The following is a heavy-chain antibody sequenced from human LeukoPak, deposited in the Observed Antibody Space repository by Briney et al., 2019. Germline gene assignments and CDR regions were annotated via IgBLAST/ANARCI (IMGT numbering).Heavy chain of an antibody. CDR2: IKSKTDGGTT. J-gene: IGHJ4*02. CDR3: STGRQQLVFDY. D-gene: IGHD6-13*01. CDR1: GFTLSNAL. Sequence: GGSLRLSCAASGFTLSNALMRWVRQAPGKGLEWVGHIKSKTDGGTTEYPAPVKGRFTISRDDSKNKLYLKMNSRKAEDTDVYYCSTGRQQLVFDYWGQGTLVTVSS. V-gene: IGHV3-15*01.